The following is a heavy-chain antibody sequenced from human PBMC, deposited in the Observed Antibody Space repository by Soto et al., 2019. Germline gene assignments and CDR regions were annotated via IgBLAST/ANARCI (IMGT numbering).Heavy chain of an antibody. CDR3: ARQEFYSSSWYMSVPYYYYYMDV. D-gene: IGHD6-13*01. Sequence: QLQLQESGPGLVKPSETLSLTCTVSGGSISSSSYYWGWIRQPPGKGLEWIGSIYYSGSTYYNPSLKSRVPIPVDTSKNQFSLKLSSVTAADTAVYYCARQEFYSSSWYMSVPYYYYYMDVWGKGTTVTVSS. CDR2: IYYSGST. CDR1: GGSISSSSYY. J-gene: IGHJ6*03. V-gene: IGHV4-39*01.